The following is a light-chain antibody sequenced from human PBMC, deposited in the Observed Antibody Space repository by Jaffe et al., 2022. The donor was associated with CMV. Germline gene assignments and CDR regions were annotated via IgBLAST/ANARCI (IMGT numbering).Light chain of an antibody. Sequence: QSALTQPASVSGSPGQSITISCTGTSNDIGNFNLVSWHQHHPGKVPKLMIYEVSKRPSGVSDRFSGSKSGNTASLTISGLQPDDEAEYHCSSYAGSSSSVVFGGGTRLTVL. CDR1: SNDIGNFNL. V-gene: IGLV2-23*02. J-gene: IGLJ2*01. CDR3: SSYAGSSSSVV. CDR2: EVS.